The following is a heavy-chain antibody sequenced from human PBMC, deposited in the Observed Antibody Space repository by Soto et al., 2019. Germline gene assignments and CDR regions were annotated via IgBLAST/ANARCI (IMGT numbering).Heavy chain of an antibody. CDR1: GGSISSSSYY. V-gene: IGHV4-39*01. CDR2: IYYSGST. D-gene: IGHD2-15*01. CDR3: ARPLLGYCSGGSCAAFDY. J-gene: IGHJ4*02. Sequence: SETLSLTCTVSGGSISSSSYYWGWIRQPPGKGLEWIGSIYYSGSTYYNPSLKSRVTISVDTSKNQFSLKLSSVTAADTAVYYCARPLLGYCSGGSCAAFDYWGQGTLVTVSS.